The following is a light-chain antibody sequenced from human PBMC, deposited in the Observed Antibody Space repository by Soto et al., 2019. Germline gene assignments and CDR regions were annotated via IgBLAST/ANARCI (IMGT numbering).Light chain of an antibody. Sequence: DIQMTQSPSTLSTSVGDRVTITCRASQSISTWLAWYQQKPGKAPKLLIYKTSSLESGVPSRFSGSGSGTDFTLTISSLQSDDFATYYCQQYNSYPWTFGQGTKVEIK. V-gene: IGKV1-5*03. CDR1: QSISTW. CDR2: KTS. J-gene: IGKJ1*01. CDR3: QQYNSYPWT.